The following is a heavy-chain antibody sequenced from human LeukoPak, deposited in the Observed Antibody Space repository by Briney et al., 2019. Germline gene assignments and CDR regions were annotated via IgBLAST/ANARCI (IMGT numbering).Heavy chain of an antibody. J-gene: IGHJ4*02. D-gene: IGHD3-9*01. CDR2: FDPEDGET. V-gene: IGHV1-24*01. Sequence: ASVKVSCKVSGYTLTELSMHWVRQAPGKGLEWMGGFDPEDGETIYAQKFQGRVTMTEDTSTDTAYMELSSLRSEDTAVYYCRLLLRNYDILTGYQRGADYWGQGTLVTVSS. CDR3: RLLLRNYDILTGYQRGADY. CDR1: GYTLTELS.